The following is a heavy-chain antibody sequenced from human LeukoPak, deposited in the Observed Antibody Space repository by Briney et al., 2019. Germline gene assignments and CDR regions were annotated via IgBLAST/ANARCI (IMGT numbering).Heavy chain of an antibody. D-gene: IGHD3-22*01. J-gene: IGHJ4*02. V-gene: IGHV3-49*04. CDR1: GFTCGDYT. CDR2: IKNKAYGGTT. CDR3: TRSNWAYYYDSSGFN. Sequence: PGRSLILSCAGSGFTCGDYTIIWVRPAPGKGLEWVGFIKNKAYGGTTEYAASMKGRFTISRDDSKSIAYLQMNSLETEDTAVYYCTRSNWAYYYDSSGFNWGQGTLVTVSS.